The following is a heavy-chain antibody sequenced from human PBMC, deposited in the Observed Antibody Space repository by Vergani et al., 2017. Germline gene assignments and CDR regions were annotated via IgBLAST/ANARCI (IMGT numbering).Heavy chain of an antibody. J-gene: IGHJ5*02. D-gene: IGHD6-19*01. CDR2: ISAYNGNT. Sequence: QVQLVQSGAEVKKPGASVKVSCKASGYTFTSYGISWVRQAPGQGLEWMGWISAYNGNTNYAQKLQGRVTMTTDTSTSTAYMELRSLRSDDTAVYYCARLPLIIAVAGTGNNWFDPWGQGTLVTVSS. CDR1: GYTFTSYG. V-gene: IGHV1-18*01. CDR3: ARLPLIIAVAGTGNNWFDP.